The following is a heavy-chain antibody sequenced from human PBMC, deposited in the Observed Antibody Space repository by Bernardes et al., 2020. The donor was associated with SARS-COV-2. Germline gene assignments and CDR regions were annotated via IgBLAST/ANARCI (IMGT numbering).Heavy chain of an antibody. CDR2: INPNRGGT. V-gene: IGHV1-2*02. J-gene: IGHJ6*02. D-gene: IGHD3-22*01. CDR3: ALPPTNYDRYAMDL. CDR1: GYPFTGYY. Sequence: ASVPVSCQASGYPFTGYYIHWVRPAPGHGLEWMGWINPNRGGTNSAQNFQGRVTMTRDPSIGTAYMELSGLRFDDTALYYCALPPTNYDRYAMDLWGHGTTVTVSS.